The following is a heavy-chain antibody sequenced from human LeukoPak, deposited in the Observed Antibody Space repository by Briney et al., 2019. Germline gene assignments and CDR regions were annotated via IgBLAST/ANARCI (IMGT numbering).Heavy chain of an antibody. CDR1: EYTFTSYY. V-gene: IGHV1-46*01. CDR2: INTSGGST. D-gene: IGHD4-23*01. CDR3: ARSQGGNTLWFDP. J-gene: IGHJ5*02. Sequence: ASVKVSCKASEYTFTSYYMHWVRQAPGQGLEWMGIINTSGGSTTYAQKFQGRVSMTRDTSTSTVYLEASSLRSEDTAVYYCARSQGGNTLWFDPWGQGTLVTVSS.